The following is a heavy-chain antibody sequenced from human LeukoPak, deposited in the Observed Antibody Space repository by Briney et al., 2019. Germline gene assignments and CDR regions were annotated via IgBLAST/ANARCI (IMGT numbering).Heavy chain of an antibody. J-gene: IGHJ6*02. CDR1: GYSFTSYW. D-gene: IGHD5-24*01. V-gene: IGHV5-51*01. CDR3: ARLAEMATVWMDV. CDR2: IYPGDSDT. Sequence: GESLKISCKGSGYSFTSYWIGWVRQMPGKGLEWMGIIYPGDSDTRYSPSFQGQVTISADKSISTADLQWSSLKASDTAMYYCARLAEMATVWMDVWGQGTTVTVSS.